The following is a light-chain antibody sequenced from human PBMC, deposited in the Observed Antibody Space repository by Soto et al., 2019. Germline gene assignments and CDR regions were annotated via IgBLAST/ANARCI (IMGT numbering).Light chain of an antibody. CDR1: SGHSSYA. Sequence: QAVVTQSPSASASLGASVKLTCTLSSGHSSYAIAWHQQQPEKGPRYLMKLNSDGSHYKGDGIPDRFSGSSSGAERYLIISSLQSEDEADYYCQTWDTGIRVFGGGTKLTVL. CDR3: QTWDTGIRV. CDR2: LNSDGSH. V-gene: IGLV4-69*01. J-gene: IGLJ3*02.